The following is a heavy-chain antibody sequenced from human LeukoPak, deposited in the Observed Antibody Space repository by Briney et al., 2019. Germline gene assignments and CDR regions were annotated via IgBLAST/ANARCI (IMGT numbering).Heavy chain of an antibody. CDR3: ARDARGGYTYGGLDQ. Sequence: GGSLRLSCAASGFTFSSYTMNWVRQAPGKGLEWVSFISTSSSYIYYADSVKGRFTISRGNAKNSLYLQMNSLRAEDTAVYYRARDARGGYTYGGLDQWGQGTLVTVSS. J-gene: IGHJ4*02. V-gene: IGHV3-21*01. D-gene: IGHD5-18*01. CDR1: GFTFSSYT. CDR2: ISTSSSYI.